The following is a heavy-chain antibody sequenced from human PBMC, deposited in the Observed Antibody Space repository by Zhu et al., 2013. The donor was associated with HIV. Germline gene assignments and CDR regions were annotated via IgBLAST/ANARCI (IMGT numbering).Heavy chain of an antibody. V-gene: IGHV1-2*02. D-gene: IGHD5-18*01. J-gene: IGHJ4*02. Sequence: QVQLVQSGAEVKKPGASVKVSCKASGYTFTGYYMHWLRQAPGQGLEWMGWINPNSGGTNYAQKFQGRVTMTRDTSISTAYMDLSRLISDDTAVYYCARDHEWGGSYGAVDYWGQGTLVTVSS. CDR2: INPNSGGT. CDR1: GYTFTGYY. CDR3: ARDHEWGGSYGAVDY.